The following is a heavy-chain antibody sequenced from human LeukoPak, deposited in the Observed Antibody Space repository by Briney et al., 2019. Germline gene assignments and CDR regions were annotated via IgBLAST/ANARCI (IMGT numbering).Heavy chain of an antibody. CDR2: IFYSGST. CDR3: ARDYQGGYGDKTVDY. Sequence: SETLSLICTVSGGSISNYYWSRIRQPPGKGLEWIGYIFYSGSTNYNPSLKSRVTISVDTSKNQFSLKLSSVTAADTAVYYCARDYQGGYGDKTVDYWGQGTLVTVSS. D-gene: IGHD5-18*01. V-gene: IGHV4-59*12. CDR1: GGSISNYY. J-gene: IGHJ4*02.